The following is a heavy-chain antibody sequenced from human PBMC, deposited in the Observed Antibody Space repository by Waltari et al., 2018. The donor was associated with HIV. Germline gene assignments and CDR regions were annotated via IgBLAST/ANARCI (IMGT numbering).Heavy chain of an antibody. CDR3: ATNSGSYRQGWFDP. J-gene: IGHJ5*02. CDR1: GFPFSGYA. Sequence: QVQLVESGGGVVPPGTSLTLSCSAFGFPFSGYAMPWVRQPPGKGLEWVASVIYDGSNEDYADSVTGRFTVSRDNSKNTLYLQMDSLRPEDTAVYYCATNSGSYRQGWFDPWGQGTQVTVSS. CDR2: VIYDGSNE. D-gene: IGHD1-26*01. V-gene: IGHV3-30*01.